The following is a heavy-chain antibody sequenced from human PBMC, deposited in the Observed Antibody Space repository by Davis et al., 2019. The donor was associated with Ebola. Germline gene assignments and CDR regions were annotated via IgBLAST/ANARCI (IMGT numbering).Heavy chain of an antibody. J-gene: IGHJ6*03. CDR3: ARGAATRNYKTNYYYYYYMDV. Sequence: SVKVSCKASGGTFSSYAISWVRQAPGQGLEWMGGIIPIFGTANYAQKFQGRVTITADESTSTAYMELSSLRSEDTAVYYCARGAATRNYKTNYYYYYYMDVWGKGTTVTVSS. V-gene: IGHV1-69*13. CDR2: IIPIFGTA. D-gene: IGHD1-7*01. CDR1: GGTFSSYA.